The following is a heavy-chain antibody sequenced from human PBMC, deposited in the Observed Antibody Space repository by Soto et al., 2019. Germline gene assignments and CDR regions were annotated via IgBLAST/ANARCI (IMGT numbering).Heavy chain of an antibody. CDR2: ISHDGSNK. CDR3: AKDVGQQLGNNLFDS. Sequence: GGSLRLSCAASGFTFSSYGMHWVRQAPGKGLEWVAVISHDGSNKYYADSVKGRFTIPRDNSKNTLYLQMNSLRAEDTAVYYCAKDVGQQLGNNLFDSCGQGTLVTVSS. J-gene: IGHJ5*01. V-gene: IGHV3-30*18. CDR1: GFTFSSYG. D-gene: IGHD6-13*01.